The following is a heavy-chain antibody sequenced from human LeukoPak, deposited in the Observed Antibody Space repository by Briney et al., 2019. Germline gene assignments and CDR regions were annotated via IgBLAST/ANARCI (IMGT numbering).Heavy chain of an antibody. V-gene: IGHV1-69*04. CDR3: ARVPETTVPETGDY. Sequence: SVKVSCKASGGTFSSYAISWVRQAPGQGLEWMGRIIPILGIANYAQKFQGRVTITADKSTSTAYMELSSLRSEDTAVYYCARVPETTVPETGDYWGQGTLVTVSP. J-gene: IGHJ4*02. CDR1: GGTFSSYA. D-gene: IGHD4-17*01. CDR2: IIPILGIA.